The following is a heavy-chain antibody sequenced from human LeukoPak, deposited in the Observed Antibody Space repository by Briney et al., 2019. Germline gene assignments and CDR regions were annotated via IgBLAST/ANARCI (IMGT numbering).Heavy chain of an antibody. CDR3: ARESDSSGWYDS. CDR2: ISGDGGST. V-gene: IGHV3-43*02. CDR1: GFSFDDYA. D-gene: IGHD3-22*01. J-gene: IGHJ5*01. Sequence: GGSLRLSCAAPGFSFDDYAIHWVRQAPGKGLEWVSLISGDGGSTFYADSVKGRFTISGDNSKNSLYLQMSSLRSEDTALYYCARESDSSGWYDSWGQGTLVTVSS.